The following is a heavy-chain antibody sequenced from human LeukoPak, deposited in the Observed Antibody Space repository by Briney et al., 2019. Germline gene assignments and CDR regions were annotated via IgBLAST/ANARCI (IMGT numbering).Heavy chain of an antibody. CDR3: ARARGYYYDSSGYPTLIDY. V-gene: IGHV3-48*03. J-gene: IGHJ4*02. CDR2: ISSSGSTI. D-gene: IGHD3-22*01. CDR1: GFTFSSYE. Sequence: GGSLRFSCAASGFTFSSYEMDWVRQAPGKGLEWVSYISSSGSTIYYADSVKGRFTISRDNAKNSLYLQMNSLRAEDTAVYYCARARGYYYDSSGYPTLIDYWGQGTLVTVSS.